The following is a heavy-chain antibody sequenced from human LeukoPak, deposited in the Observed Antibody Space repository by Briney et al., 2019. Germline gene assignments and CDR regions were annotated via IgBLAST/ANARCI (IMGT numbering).Heavy chain of an antibody. J-gene: IGHJ3*02. D-gene: IGHD6-6*01. V-gene: IGHV3-13*01. Sequence: GGSLRLSCAASGFTFSNYEMHWVRLVLGKGLDWVSAIGIAGNTFYAGSVKGRFTISRENAKNSFHLQMNSLGAGDTAVYYCAREGSLSSSDAFDIWGQGTMVTVSS. CDR1: GFTFSNYE. CDR3: AREGSLSSSDAFDI. CDR2: IGIAGNT.